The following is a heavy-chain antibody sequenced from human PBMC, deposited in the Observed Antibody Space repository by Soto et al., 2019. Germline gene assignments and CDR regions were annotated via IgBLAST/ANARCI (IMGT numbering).Heavy chain of an antibody. CDR1: GFTFSSYG. Sequence: QVQLVESGGGVVQPGRSLRLSCAASGFTFSSYGMHWVRQAPGKGLEWVAVISYDGSNKYYADSVKGRFTISRDNSKNTLYLQMNSLRAEDTAVYYCAKEPSSGWQGSQILDYWGQGTLVTVSS. CDR3: AKEPSSGWQGSQILDY. D-gene: IGHD6-19*01. J-gene: IGHJ4*02. CDR2: ISYDGSNK. V-gene: IGHV3-30*18.